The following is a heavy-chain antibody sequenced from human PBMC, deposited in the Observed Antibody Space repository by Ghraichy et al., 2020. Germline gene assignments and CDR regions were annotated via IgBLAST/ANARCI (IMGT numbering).Heavy chain of an antibody. CDR3: ARKGGKRHPMDY. D-gene: IGHD3-16*01. Sequence: SETLSLTCAVYGGSFSGYYWNWIRQPPGKGLEWIGEINHSGSTNYNPSLKSRVTISVDTSKNQFSLKLSSVTAADTAVYYCARKGGKRHPMDYWGQGTLVTVSS. CDR2: INHSGST. V-gene: IGHV4-34*01. J-gene: IGHJ4*02. CDR1: GGSFSGYY.